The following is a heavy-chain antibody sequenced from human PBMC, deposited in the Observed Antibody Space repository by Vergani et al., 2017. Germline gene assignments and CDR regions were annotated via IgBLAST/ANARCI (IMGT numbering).Heavy chain of an antibody. CDR3: ARRSYGDYVGY. J-gene: IGHJ4*02. D-gene: IGHD4-17*01. CDR2: IYHSGST. CDR1: GYSISSGYY. Sequence: QVQLQESGPGLVKPSETLSLTCTVSGYSISSGYYWGWIRQPPGKGLAWIGSIYHSGSTYYNPSLKSRVTISVDTSKNQFSLKLSSVTAADTAVYYCARRSYGDYVGYWGQGTLVTVSS. V-gene: IGHV4-38-2*02.